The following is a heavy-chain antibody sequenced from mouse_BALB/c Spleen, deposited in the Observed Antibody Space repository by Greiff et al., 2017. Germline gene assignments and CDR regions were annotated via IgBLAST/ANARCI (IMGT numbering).Heavy chain of an antibody. J-gene: IGHJ1*01. CDR3: ARGILQRRDWYFDV. CDR1: GYTFTSYV. D-gene: IGHD1-1*01. V-gene: IGHV1-14*01. Sequence: EVKLVESGPELVKPGASVKMSCKASGYTFTSYVMHWVKQKPGQGLEWIGYINPYNDGTKYNEKFKGKATLTSDKSSSTAYMELSSLTSEDSAVYYCARGILQRRDWYFDVWGAGTTVTVSS. CDR2: INPYNDGT.